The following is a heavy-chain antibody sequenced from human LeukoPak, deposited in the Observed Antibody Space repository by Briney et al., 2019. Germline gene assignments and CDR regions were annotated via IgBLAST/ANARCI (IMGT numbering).Heavy chain of an antibody. Sequence: GGSLRLSCAASGFTFSSYGMSWVRQAPGKGLEWVSAISGSGGSTYYADSVKGRFTISRDNAKNSLYLQMSSLRAEDTAVYYCARKYYGSGYYFVDYWGQGTRVTVSS. CDR3: ARKYYGSGYYFVDY. J-gene: IGHJ4*02. CDR2: ISGSGGST. V-gene: IGHV3-23*01. D-gene: IGHD3-10*01. CDR1: GFTFSSYG.